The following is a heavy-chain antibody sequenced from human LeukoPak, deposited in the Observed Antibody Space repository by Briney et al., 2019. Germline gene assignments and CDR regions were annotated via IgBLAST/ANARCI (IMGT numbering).Heavy chain of an antibody. CDR1: GYTFTNNY. CDR2: IIPIFGTA. D-gene: IGHD3-22*01. Sequence: ASVKVSCKASGYTFTNNYLHWVRQAPGQGLEWMGGIIPIFGTANYAQKFQGGVTITADESTRTAYMELRTLRSEDTAIYYCARGSGETGGYYYVYWGRGTPVTVSS. V-gene: IGHV1-69*13. CDR3: ARGSGETGGYYYVY. J-gene: IGHJ4*02.